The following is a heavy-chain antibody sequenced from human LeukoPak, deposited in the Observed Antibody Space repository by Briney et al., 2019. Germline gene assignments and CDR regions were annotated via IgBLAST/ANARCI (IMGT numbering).Heavy chain of an antibody. CDR1: GGSISSYY. J-gene: IGHJ4*02. V-gene: IGHV4-59*01. CDR3: ASAILTGPFDY. D-gene: IGHD3-9*01. Sequence: SETLSLTCTVSGGSISSYYWSWIRQPPGKGLEWIGYIYYSGSTKYNPSLKSRVTISVDTSKNQFSLKLSSVTAADTAVYYCASAILTGPFDYWGQGTLVNVSS. CDR2: IYYSGST.